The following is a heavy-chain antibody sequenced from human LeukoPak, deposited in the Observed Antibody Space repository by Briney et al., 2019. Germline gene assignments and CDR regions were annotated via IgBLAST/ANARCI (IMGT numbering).Heavy chain of an antibody. CDR1: GFTFGDYA. CDR2: IQAKAYGGAT. CDR3: TRAPHPRCSSSGCYLDY. J-gene: IGHJ4*02. V-gene: IGHV3-49*04. D-gene: IGHD2-2*01. Sequence: QPGGSLRLSCSTSGFTFGDYAMSWVRQAPGKGPEWVGFIQAKAYGGATKYAASVNGRFSISRDDSQSIANLQMNDLKTEDTAVYYCTRAPHPRCSSSGCYLDYWGQGTLVTVSS.